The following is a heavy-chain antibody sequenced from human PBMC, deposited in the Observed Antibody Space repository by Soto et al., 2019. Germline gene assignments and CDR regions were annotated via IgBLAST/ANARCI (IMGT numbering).Heavy chain of an antibody. CDR2: IYHSGST. V-gene: IGHV4-4*02. CDR3: ARRGFGSRSRDYFDY. D-gene: IGHD1-26*01. J-gene: IGHJ4*02. Sequence: PSETLSLTCAVSGGSISSSNWWSWVRQPPGKGLEWIGEIYHSGSTNYNPSLKSRVTISVDKSKNQFSLKLSSVTAADTAVYYCARRGFGSRSRDYFDYWGQGTLVTVSS. CDR1: GGSISSSNW.